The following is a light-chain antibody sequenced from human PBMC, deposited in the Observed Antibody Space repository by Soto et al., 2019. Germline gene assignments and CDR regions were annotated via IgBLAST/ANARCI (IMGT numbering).Light chain of an antibody. CDR3: QQYQSYSRT. CDR1: QSISSW. Sequence: DIQMTQSPSTLSASVGDRVTITCRASQSISSWLAWYQQKPGEAPKLLIYDASSLESGVPSRFSGSGSGTEFTLTISSLKPDDFATYYCQQYQSYSRTFGQGTKVDIK. J-gene: IGKJ1*01. V-gene: IGKV1-5*01. CDR2: DAS.